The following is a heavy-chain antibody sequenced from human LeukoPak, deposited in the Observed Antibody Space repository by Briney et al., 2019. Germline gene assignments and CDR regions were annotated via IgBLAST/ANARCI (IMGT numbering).Heavy chain of an antibody. V-gene: IGHV4-34*01. CDR1: GGSFSGYY. D-gene: IGHD2-15*01. Sequence: SETVSLTCAVYGGSFSGYYWSWIRQPPGKGLEWIGEIIHSGSTVYNTSLKSRVTISVATSKNQFSLKLSSVTAADTAVYYCARGLVVVVAAKRGFDPWGQGTLVTPSS. CDR2: IIHSGST. J-gene: IGHJ5*02. CDR3: ARGLVVVVAAKRGFDP.